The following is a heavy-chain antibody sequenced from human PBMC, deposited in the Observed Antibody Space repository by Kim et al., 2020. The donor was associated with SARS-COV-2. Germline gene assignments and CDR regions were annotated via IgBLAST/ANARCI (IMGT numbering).Heavy chain of an antibody. CDR2: ISGTGSHI. CDR3: ARTGIMSLDL. Sequence: GGSLRLSCATSGFTFSAYSLNWVRQAPGKGLEWVAWISGTGSHIKYADSVQGRFTISTDNAKNSVNLDMRGLRADDTAIYYCARTGIMSLDLWGQGTLVTVSS. J-gene: IGHJ4*02. V-gene: IGHV3-21*01. D-gene: IGHD3-16*01. CDR1: GFTFSAYS.